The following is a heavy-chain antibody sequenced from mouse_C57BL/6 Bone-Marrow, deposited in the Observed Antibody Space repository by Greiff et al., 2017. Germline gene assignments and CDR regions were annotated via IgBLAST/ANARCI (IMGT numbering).Heavy chain of an antibody. Sequence: EVQLQQSGAELVRPGASVKLSCTASGFNIKDDYMHWVKQRPEQGLAWIGWIDPENGDTEYASKFQGKATITADTSSNTAYLQLSSLTSEDTAVYYCTIYYYGSWFAYWGQGTLVTVSA. CDR2: IDPENGDT. V-gene: IGHV14-4*01. J-gene: IGHJ3*01. D-gene: IGHD1-1*01. CDR1: GFNIKDDY. CDR3: TIYYYGSWFAY.